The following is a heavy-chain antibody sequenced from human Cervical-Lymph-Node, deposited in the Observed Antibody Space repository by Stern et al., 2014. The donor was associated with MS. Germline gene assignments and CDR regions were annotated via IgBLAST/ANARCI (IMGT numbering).Heavy chain of an antibody. V-gene: IGHV1-8*01. D-gene: IGHD3-16*01. CDR1: GYTFINYD. J-gene: IGHJ6*02. CDR2: MNPNNANT. Sequence: VQLVQPGPQVRKPGASVNVSCQASGYTFINYDIFWVRQATGQGLEWMGWMNPNNANTGHAQKFQGRVTMTRNTSISTAYMELSGLRADDTAVYYCVRGGLSYGYGLDAWGQGTAVIVSS. CDR3: VRGGLSYGYGLDA.